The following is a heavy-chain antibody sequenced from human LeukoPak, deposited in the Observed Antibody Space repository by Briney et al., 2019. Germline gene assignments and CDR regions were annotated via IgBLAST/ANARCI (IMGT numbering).Heavy chain of an antibody. CDR3: QSGFGAFDI. J-gene: IGHJ3*02. D-gene: IGHD3-3*01. CDR2: IWYDGSNK. Sequence: GGSLRLSCAASGFTFSSYGMHWVRQAPGKGLEWVAVIWYDGSNKYYADSVKGRFTISRDNSKNTLYLQMNSLRAEDTAVYYCQSGFGAFDIWGQGTMVTVSS. CDR1: GFTFSSYG. V-gene: IGHV3-33*01.